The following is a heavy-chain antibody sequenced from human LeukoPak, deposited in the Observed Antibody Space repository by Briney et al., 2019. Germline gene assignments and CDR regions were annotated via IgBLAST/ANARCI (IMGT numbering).Heavy chain of an antibody. Sequence: PGGSLRLSCAASGFTFSGYAMNWVRQAPGKGLEWVSLIFASGSTTKYADSVKGRFTISRDNSKNTLYLQMNSLRAEDTAVYYCAKTINGDYSDYWGQGTLVTVSS. V-gene: IGHV3-23*05. CDR3: AKTINGDYSDY. CDR1: GFTFSGYA. CDR2: IFASGSTT. D-gene: IGHD1-14*01. J-gene: IGHJ4*02.